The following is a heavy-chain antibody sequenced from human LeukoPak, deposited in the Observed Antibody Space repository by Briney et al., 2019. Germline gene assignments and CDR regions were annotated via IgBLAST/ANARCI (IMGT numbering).Heavy chain of an antibody. J-gene: IGHJ4*02. CDR1: GGATSTYY. CDR3: ARGATNGWWLRDY. D-gene: IGHD5-12*01. V-gene: IGHV4-59*01. Sequence: SETQALNCTVSGGATSTYYWSSIRQPPGKALEWLGHLYYAGSTNYNPSLKSRVTISVDTSKNQFSLKLSSVTAADTAMYYLARGATNGWWLRDYWGQGTLVTVSS. CDR2: LYYAGST.